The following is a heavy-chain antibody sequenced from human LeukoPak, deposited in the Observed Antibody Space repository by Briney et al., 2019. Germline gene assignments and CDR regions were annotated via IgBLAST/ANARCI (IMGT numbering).Heavy chain of an antibody. CDR3: ARMSFSGNYPDAFDI. Sequence: SETLSLTCTVSGGSITGYYWSWIRQPPGKRLEWISYIYYSGSTNYNPSLQSRVTISVDTSRNQFSLKLSSVTAADTAVYYCARMSFSGNYPDAFDIWGQGTMVTVSS. J-gene: IGHJ3*02. D-gene: IGHD1-26*01. V-gene: IGHV4-59*01. CDR2: IYYSGST. CDR1: GGSITGYY.